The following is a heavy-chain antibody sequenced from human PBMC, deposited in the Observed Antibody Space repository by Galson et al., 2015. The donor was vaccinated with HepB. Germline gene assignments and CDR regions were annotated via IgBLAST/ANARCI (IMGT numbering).Heavy chain of an antibody. J-gene: IGHJ6*03. D-gene: IGHD3-9*01. CDR2: IYYSGST. Sequence: LSLTCTVSGGSISSGGYYLSWIRQHPGKGLEWIGYIYYSGSTYYNPSLKSRVTISVDTSKNQFSLKLSSVTAADTAVYYCARDGRDYDILTGLEYYYYYMDVWGKGTTVTVSS. CDR1: GGSISSGGYY. V-gene: IGHV4-31*03. CDR3: ARDGRDYDILTGLEYYYYYMDV.